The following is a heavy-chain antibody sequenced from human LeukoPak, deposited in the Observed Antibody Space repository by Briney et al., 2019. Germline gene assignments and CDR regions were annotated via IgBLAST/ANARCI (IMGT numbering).Heavy chain of an antibody. J-gene: IGHJ5*02. CDR1: GFTFSTFA. D-gene: IGHD2-8*02. Sequence: GGSLRLSCAASGFTFSTFAMIWVRQPPGKGLEWVSSIFPSGGEIHYADSVRGRFTISRDNSKSTLSLQMNSLRAEDTAIYYCAAYRQVLLPFEAWGQGTLVTVSS. CDR3: AAYRQVLLPFEA. CDR2: IFPSGGEI. V-gene: IGHV3-23*01.